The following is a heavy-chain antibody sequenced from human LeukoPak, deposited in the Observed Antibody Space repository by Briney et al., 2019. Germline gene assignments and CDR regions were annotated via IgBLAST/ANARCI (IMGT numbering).Heavy chain of an antibody. Sequence: SETLSLTCSVSGGSLNYYYWSWIRQPAGRGLEWIGRVAGSGSTNYNPSLRSRATMSVDKTKNQFSLTLTAVTVADTAVYYCVREGRTGDYEGYWGPGTLVTVSS. CDR3: VREGRTGDYEGY. D-gene: IGHD4-17*01. CDR2: VAGSGST. V-gene: IGHV4-4*07. CDR1: GGSLNYYY. J-gene: IGHJ4*02.